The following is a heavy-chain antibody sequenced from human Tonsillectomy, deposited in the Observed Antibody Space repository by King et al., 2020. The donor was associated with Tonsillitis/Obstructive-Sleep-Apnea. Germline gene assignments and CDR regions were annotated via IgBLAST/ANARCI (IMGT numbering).Heavy chain of an antibody. CDR1: GGSISSSSYY. V-gene: IGHV4-39*01. D-gene: IGHD6-19*01. Sequence: QLQESGPGLVKPSETLSLTCTVSGGSISSSSYYWGWIRQPPGKGLEWIRIIYYSGSTYYNPSLKSRVTISVDTSKNQFSLKLSSVTAADTAVYYCASPLSGWTGGGAFDIWGQGTMVTVSS. J-gene: IGHJ3*02. CDR3: ASPLSGWTGGGAFDI. CDR2: IYYSGST.